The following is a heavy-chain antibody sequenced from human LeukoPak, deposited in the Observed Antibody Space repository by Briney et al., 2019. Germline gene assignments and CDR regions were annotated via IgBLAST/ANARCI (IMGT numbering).Heavy chain of an antibody. J-gene: IGHJ4*02. D-gene: IGHD6-13*01. Sequence: GGSLRLSCAASGFTFSIYGMHWVRQAPGKGLEWVAVIWNDGSNKYYADSVKGRFTISRDNSENTLYLQMNSLRAEDTAVYYCAKAISYSRSWYYFDYWGQGTLVTVSS. CDR2: IWNDGSNK. V-gene: IGHV3-33*06. CDR3: AKAISYSRSWYYFDY. CDR1: GFTFSIYG.